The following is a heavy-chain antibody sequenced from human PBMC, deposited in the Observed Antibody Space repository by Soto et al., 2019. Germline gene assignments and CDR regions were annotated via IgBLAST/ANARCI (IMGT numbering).Heavy chain of an antibody. V-gene: IGHV3-23*01. CDR3: AKCSKDTIFGVVNYFDY. Sequence: GGSMRLSCAASGFTFSSYAMSWVRQAPGKGLEWVSAISGSGGSTYYADSVNGRFTISRDNSKNTLYLQMNSLRAEDTAVYYCAKCSKDTIFGVVNYFDYWGQGTLVTVSS. CDR2: ISGSGGST. J-gene: IGHJ4*02. CDR1: GFTFSSYA. D-gene: IGHD3-3*01.